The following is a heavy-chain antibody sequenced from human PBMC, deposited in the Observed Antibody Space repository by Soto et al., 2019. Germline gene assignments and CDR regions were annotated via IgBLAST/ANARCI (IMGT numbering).Heavy chain of an antibody. D-gene: IGHD4-17*01. CDR3: ARAPDYGDYAELYYFDY. V-gene: IGHV1-69*01. Sequence: QVQLVQSGAEVKKPGSSVKVSCKASGGTFSSYAISWVRQAPGQGLEWMGGIIPIFGTANYAQKFQGRVTITADESTSTAYMELSSLRSEDTAVYYCARAPDYGDYAELYYFDYWGQGTLATVSS. CDR1: GGTFSSYA. J-gene: IGHJ4*02. CDR2: IIPIFGTA.